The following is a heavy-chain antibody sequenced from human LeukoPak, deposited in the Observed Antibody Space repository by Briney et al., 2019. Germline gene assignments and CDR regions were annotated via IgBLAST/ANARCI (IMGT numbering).Heavy chain of an antibody. CDR1: GGSISSYY. CDR3: ARGLMMAVAGRGEFHY. CDR2: IYYSGST. Sequence: SETLSLTCTVSGGSISSYYWGWIRQPPGKGLEWLGYIYYSGSTNYNPSLKSRVTISVDTSKNQFSLKLSSVTAADTAVYYCARGLMMAVAGRGEFHYWGQGTLVTVSS. V-gene: IGHV4-59*01. D-gene: IGHD6-13*01. J-gene: IGHJ4*02.